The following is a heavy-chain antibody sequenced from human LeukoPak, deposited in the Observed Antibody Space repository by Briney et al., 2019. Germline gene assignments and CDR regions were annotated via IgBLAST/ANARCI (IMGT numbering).Heavy chain of an antibody. CDR1: GFTFSSYP. D-gene: IGHD3-22*01. Sequence: PGGSLRLSCAASGFTFSSYPMSWVRQAPGRGLEWVSVISANSGATYYADSVKGRFTISRDNAKNSLYLQMNSLRAEDTAVYYCARDSPSPDYYYDSSGPSHFDYWGQGTLVTVSS. CDR3: ARDSPSPDYYYDSSGPSHFDY. V-gene: IGHV3-23*01. CDR2: ISANSGAT. J-gene: IGHJ4*02.